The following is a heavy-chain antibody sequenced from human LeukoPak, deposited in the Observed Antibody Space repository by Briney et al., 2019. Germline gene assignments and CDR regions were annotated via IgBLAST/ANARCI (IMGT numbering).Heavy chain of an antibody. D-gene: IGHD3-10*01. CDR2: IYSTGRT. V-gene: IGHV3-66*01. J-gene: IGHJ4*02. Sequence: GGSLRLSCAASGFTFDDYGMTWVRQAPGKGLEWVSFIYSTGRTFYADSVKGRFTISRDTSKNTLFLQMNSLRAEDTAVYYCARKIYFGSGTSFDYWGKGTLVTVSS. CDR3: ARKIYFGSGTSFDY. CDR1: GFTFDDYG.